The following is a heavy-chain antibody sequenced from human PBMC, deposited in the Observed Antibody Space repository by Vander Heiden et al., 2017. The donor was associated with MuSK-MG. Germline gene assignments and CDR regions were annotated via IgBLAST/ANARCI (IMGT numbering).Heavy chain of an antibody. CDR3: AKVLSAFVVVTAGDY. Sequence: QVQLVESGGGVVQPGRSLRLSCAASGFTFRSYGMHWVRQAPGKGLEWVAVISYDGSNKYYADSVKGRFTISRDNSKNTLYLQMNSLRAEDTAVYYCAKVLSAFVVVTAGDYWGQGTLVTVSS. CDR1: GFTFRSYG. CDR2: ISYDGSNK. D-gene: IGHD2-21*02. J-gene: IGHJ4*02. V-gene: IGHV3-30*18.